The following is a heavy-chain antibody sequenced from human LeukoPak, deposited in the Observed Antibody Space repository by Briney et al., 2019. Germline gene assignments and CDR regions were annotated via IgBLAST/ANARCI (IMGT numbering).Heavy chain of an antibody. CDR3: ARVYYASWSGQPLSQHWLDP. Sequence: GGSLRLSCAASGFTFSSYSMHWVRQTPGKGLEWVSYMQSTGSGTAYADSVKGRFAISRDNAKNSLYLQMNGLRVEDTAVYYCARVYYASWSGQPLSQHWLDPWGQGTLVTVSS. V-gene: IGHV3-48*03. CDR2: MQSTGSGT. D-gene: IGHD3-3*01. CDR1: GFTFSSYS. J-gene: IGHJ5*02.